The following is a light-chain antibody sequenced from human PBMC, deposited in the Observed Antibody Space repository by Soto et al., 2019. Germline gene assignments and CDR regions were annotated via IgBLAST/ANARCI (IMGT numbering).Light chain of an antibody. CDR1: SSDVGGYNY. CDR2: EVY. Sequence: QSALTQPPSASGSPGQSVTISCTGTSSDVGGYNYVSWYQHHPGKAPKLIIYEVYTRPSGVPDRFSGSKSGNTAALTVSGLQAEDEADYYCSSYVGTNSYVFGTGTQLTVL. CDR3: SSYVGTNSYV. V-gene: IGLV2-8*01. J-gene: IGLJ1*01.